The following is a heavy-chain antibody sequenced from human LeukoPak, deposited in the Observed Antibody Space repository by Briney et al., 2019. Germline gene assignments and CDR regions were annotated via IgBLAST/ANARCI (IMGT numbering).Heavy chain of an antibody. D-gene: IGHD3-9*01. CDR1: GYSISSGYY. V-gene: IGHV4-38-2*02. CDR3: AKAGSILTGYRHWFDP. Sequence: SETLSLTCTVSGYSISSGYYWGWIRQPPGKGLEWIGSIYHSGSTYYNPSLKSRVTISVDTSKNQFSLKLSSVTAADTAVYYCAKAGSILTGYRHWFDPWGQGTLVTVSS. J-gene: IGHJ5*02. CDR2: IYHSGST.